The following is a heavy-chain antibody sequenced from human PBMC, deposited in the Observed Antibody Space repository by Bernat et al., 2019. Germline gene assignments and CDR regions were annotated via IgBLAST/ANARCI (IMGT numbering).Heavy chain of an antibody. V-gene: IGHV3-30*18. J-gene: IGHJ4*02. CDR2: ISYDGSNK. D-gene: IGHD6-19*01. CDR3: AKDLEEAVACEN. CDR1: GFTFSTYA. Sequence: VQLLQSGVGLVQPGGSLRLSCAASGFTFSTYAMSWVRQAPGKGLEWVAVISYDGSNKYYADSVKGRFTISRDNSKNTLYLQMNSLRAEDTAVYYCAKDLEEAVACENWGQGTLVTVSS.